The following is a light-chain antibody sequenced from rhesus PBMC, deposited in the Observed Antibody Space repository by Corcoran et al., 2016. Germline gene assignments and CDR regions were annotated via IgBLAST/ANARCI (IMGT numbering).Light chain of an antibody. CDR1: QGISSY. Sequence: DIQMTQSPSSLSASVGDRVTITCRASQGISSYLNWYQQKPGKAPKLLNYSANRLASGVPSRLSGSGSGTEFTHTISSLQPEDFATYYCQQYNSLPIFTFGPGTKLDIK. CDR3: QQYNSLPIFT. V-gene: IGKV1-32*01. J-gene: IGKJ3*01. CDR2: SAN.